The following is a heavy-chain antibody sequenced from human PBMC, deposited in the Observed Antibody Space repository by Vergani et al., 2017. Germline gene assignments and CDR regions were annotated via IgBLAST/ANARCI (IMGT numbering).Heavy chain of an antibody. V-gene: IGHV1-18*01. CDR3: AINRGEYLEIDY. D-gene: IGHD1-14*01. Sequence: QVQLVQSGAEVKKPGASVKVSCKASGYTFTSYGISWVRQAPGQGLEWMGWISAYNGNTNYAQKLQGRVTMTPDTSTSTAYMEVRSLRSDYTAVYYCAINRGEYLEIDYWGQGTLVTVSS. CDR1: GYTFTSYG. J-gene: IGHJ4*02. CDR2: ISAYNGNT.